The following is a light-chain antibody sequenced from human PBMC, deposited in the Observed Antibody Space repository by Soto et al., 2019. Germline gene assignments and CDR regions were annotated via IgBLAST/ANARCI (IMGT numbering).Light chain of an antibody. J-gene: IGKJ3*01. CDR1: QGISSY. CDR2: AAS. V-gene: IGKV1-9*01. Sequence: DIQLTQSPSFLSASVGDRVTITCRASQGISSYLAWYQQKPGKAPKLLIYAASTLQSGVPSRFSGSGSGTEFTLTISSLQPEDFATYYGQQLNSPLFTFGPGTKVDIK. CDR3: QQLNSPLFT.